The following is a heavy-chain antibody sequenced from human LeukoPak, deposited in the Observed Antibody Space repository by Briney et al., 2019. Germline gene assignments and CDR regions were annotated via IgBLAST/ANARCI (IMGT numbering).Heavy chain of an antibody. CDR1: GGSISSSSYY. V-gene: IGHV4-39*07. D-gene: IGHD6-19*01. Sequence: SETLSLTCTVSGGSISSSSYYWGWIRQPPGKGLEWIGSIYYSGSTYYNPSLKSRVTISVDTSKNQFSLKLSSVTAADTAVYYCARGPPDSSGWVYWGQGTLVTVSS. J-gene: IGHJ4*02. CDR2: IYYSGST. CDR3: ARGPPDSSGWVY.